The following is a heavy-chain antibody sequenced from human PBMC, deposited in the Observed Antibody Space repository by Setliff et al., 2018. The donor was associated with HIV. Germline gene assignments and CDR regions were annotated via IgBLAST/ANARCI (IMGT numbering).Heavy chain of an antibody. CDR1: GGSISSGSYY. D-gene: IGHD5-12*01. J-gene: IGHJ4*02. CDR3: ARMRLDGGYSYDY. V-gene: IGHV4-61*09. Sequence: PSETLSLTCTVSGGSISSGSYYWSWIRQPAGKGLDWVGHIFTSGSTNYNPSLKSRVTISVDTSKNLSSLKLSSVTAADTGVYYCARMRLDGGYSYDYWGQGTLVTVSS. CDR2: IFTSGST.